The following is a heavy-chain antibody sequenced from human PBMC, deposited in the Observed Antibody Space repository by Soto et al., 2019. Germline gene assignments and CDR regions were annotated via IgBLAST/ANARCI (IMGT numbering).Heavy chain of an antibody. Sequence: SETLSLTCTVSGGSISSYYWSWIRQPPGKGLEWIGYIYYSGSTNYNPSLKSRVTISVDTSKNQFSLKLSSVTAADTAVYYCARETVTVTTNWFDPWGQGTLVTVSS. V-gene: IGHV4-59*01. D-gene: IGHD4-17*01. J-gene: IGHJ5*02. CDR1: GGSISSYY. CDR2: IYYSGST. CDR3: ARETVTVTTNWFDP.